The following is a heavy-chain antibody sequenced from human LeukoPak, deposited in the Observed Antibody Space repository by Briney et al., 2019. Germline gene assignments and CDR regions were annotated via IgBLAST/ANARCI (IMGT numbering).Heavy chain of an antibody. J-gene: IGHJ5*02. D-gene: IGHD3-10*01. CDR3: ARGPGGYYGSGSYFMWHWFDP. CDR2: IYYSGST. V-gene: IGHV4-61*01. Sequence: SETLSLTCTVSGGSVSSGSYYWSWIRQPPGKGLEWIGYIYYSGSTNYNPSLKSRVTISVDTSKNQFSLKLSSVTAADTAVYYCARGPGGYYGSGSYFMWHWFDPWGQGTLVTVSS. CDR1: GGSVSSGSYY.